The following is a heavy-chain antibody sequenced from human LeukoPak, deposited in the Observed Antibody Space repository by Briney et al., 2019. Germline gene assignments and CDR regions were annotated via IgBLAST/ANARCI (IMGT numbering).Heavy chain of an antibody. J-gene: IGHJ6*02. V-gene: IGHV1-18*01. CDR2: ISAYNGNT. CDR3: ARDYSSAWWDPDYYYYGMDV. D-gene: IGHD6-19*01. CDR1: GYTFTSYG. Sequence: ASVKVSFKASGYTFTSYGISWVRQAPGQGLEWMGWISAYNGNTNYAQKLQGRVTMTTDTSTSTAYMELRSLRSDDTAVYYCARDYSSAWWDPDYYYYGMDVWGQGTTVTVSS.